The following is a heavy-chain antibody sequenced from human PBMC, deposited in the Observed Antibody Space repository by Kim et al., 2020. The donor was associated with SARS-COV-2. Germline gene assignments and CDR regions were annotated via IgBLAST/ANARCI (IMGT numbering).Heavy chain of an antibody. D-gene: IGHD3-9*01. CDR1: GYSISSGYY. V-gene: IGHV4-38-2*02. J-gene: IGHJ4*02. CDR3: ARGGPNYDILTGYYEDFDY. CDR2: IYHSGST. Sequence: SETLSLTCTVSGYSISSGYYWGWIRQPPGKGLEWIGSIYHSGSTYYNPSLKSRVTISVDTSKNQFSLKLSSVTAADTAVYYCARGGPNYDILTGYYEDFDYWGQGTLVTVSS.